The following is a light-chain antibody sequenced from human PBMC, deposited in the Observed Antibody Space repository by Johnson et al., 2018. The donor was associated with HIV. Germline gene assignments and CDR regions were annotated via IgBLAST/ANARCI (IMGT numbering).Light chain of an antibody. Sequence: HSVLTQPPSVSAAPGQKVTISCSGSNSNIGNNYVSWYQHLPGTAPKLLIYENNKRPSGIPARFSGSKFGTSATLGITGLQTGDEADYYCGTWNSSLSVQNYVFGTGTKVTVV. J-gene: IGLJ1*01. CDR3: GTWNSSLSVQNYV. CDR1: NSNIGNNY. V-gene: IGLV1-51*02. CDR2: ENN.